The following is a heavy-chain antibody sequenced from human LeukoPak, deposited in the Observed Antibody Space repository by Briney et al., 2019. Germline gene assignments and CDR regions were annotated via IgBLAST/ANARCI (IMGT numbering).Heavy chain of an antibody. D-gene: IGHD2-15*01. CDR3: ARGAELPDY. V-gene: IGHV4-61*08. CDR1: GGSISSGDYY. Sequence: SETLSLTCTVSGGSISSGDYYWSWIRQPPGKGLEWIGYVSYGGSTNYHPSLKSRVTISVDTSKNQFSLKLTSVTAADTAVYYCARGAELPDYWGQGTLVTVSS. J-gene: IGHJ4*02. CDR2: VSYGGST.